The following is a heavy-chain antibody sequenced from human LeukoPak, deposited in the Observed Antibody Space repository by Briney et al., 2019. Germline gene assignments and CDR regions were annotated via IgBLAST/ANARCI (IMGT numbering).Heavy chain of an antibody. CDR3: ARDRRIYYGSGSYYKGGSFDY. V-gene: IGHV4-34*01. CDR1: GGSISSYY. Sequence: SETLSLTCTVSGGSISSYYWSWIRQPPGKGLEWIGEINHSGSTNYNPSLKSRVTISVDTSKNQFSLKLSSVTAADTAVYYCARDRRIYYGSGSYYKGGSFDYWGQGTLVTVSS. J-gene: IGHJ4*02. CDR2: INHSGST. D-gene: IGHD3-10*01.